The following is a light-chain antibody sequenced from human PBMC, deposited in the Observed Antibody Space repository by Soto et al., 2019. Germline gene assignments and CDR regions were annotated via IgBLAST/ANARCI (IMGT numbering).Light chain of an antibody. CDR3: QQRSNWLYS. CDR2: DAT. Sequence: EIVLTQFLDTLSLSPGERATLSCRAGQSVSTYLAWYQQKPGQAPRLLIYDATNRATGIPARFSGNGSGTDFTLTISSLEPEDFAVYYCQQRSNWLYSFGQGTRLQIK. J-gene: IGKJ2*03. V-gene: IGKV3-11*01. CDR1: QSVSTY.